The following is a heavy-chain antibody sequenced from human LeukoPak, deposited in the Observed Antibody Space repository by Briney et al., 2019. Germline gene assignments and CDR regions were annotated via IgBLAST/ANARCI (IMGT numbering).Heavy chain of an antibody. CDR1: GGTFSSYA. J-gene: IGHJ6*02. Sequence: SVKVSCKASGGTFSSYAISWVRQAPGQGLEWMGRIIPILGIANYAQKFQGRVTITADKSTSTAYMELSSLRSEDTAVYYCARARIAAADLYYYYGMDVWGQGTTVTVSS. V-gene: IGHV1-69*04. CDR2: IIPILGIA. CDR3: ARARIAAADLYYYYGMDV. D-gene: IGHD6-25*01.